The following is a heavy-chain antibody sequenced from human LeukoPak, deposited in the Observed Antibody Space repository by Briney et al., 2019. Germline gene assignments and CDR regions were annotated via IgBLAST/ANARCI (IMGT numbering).Heavy chain of an antibody. CDR2: VNPENDKT. V-gene: IGHV1-8*03. J-gene: IGHJ6*03. Sequence: ASVKVSCKASGYTFNTFDINWVREAAGQGPEWMGWVNPENDKTVYAPKFQGRVSISSNKSINTAYMAFSGLKSDDTAVYYCARGRRLRGVTSRPIYYFYYMDVWGGGTTVTVSS. CDR3: ARGRRLRGVTSRPIYYFYYMDV. CDR1: GYTFNTFD. D-gene: IGHD3-10*01.